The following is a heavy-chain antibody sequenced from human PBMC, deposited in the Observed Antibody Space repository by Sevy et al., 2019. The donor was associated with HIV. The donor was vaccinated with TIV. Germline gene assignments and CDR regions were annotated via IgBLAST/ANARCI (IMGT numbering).Heavy chain of an antibody. J-gene: IGHJ3*01. V-gene: IGHV3-30*02. Sequence: GGSLRLSCAASGFTFSNHGMHWVRQAPGKGLEWVAFIRYDGSEQYYTESVKGRFTISRDCSKNTLYLQMNSLRPEDTALYYCAKDRKVLLVVYAIPFDAFDFWGQGTMVTVSS. CDR2: IRYDGSEQ. CDR1: GFTFSNHG. CDR3: AKDRKVLLVVYAIPFDAFDF. D-gene: IGHD2-8*02.